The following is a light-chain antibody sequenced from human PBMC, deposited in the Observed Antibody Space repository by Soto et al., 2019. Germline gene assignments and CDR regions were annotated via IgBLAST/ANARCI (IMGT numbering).Light chain of an antibody. CDR2: ANN. J-gene: IGLJ3*02. CDR1: SSNIGAGYD. Sequence: QSVMTQPPSVSGAPGQRVTISCSGSSSNIGAGYDVHWYQQLPGTAPKLLISANNIRTSGVPDRFSGSKSGTSASLAITGLQAEDEADYYCQSYDSSLSGSGVFGGGTKLTVL. V-gene: IGLV1-40*01. CDR3: QSYDSSLSGSGV.